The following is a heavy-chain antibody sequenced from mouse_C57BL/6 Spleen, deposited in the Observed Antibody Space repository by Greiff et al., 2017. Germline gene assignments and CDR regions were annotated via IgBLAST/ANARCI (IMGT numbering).Heavy chain of an antibody. J-gene: IGHJ2*01. D-gene: IGHD2-5*01. V-gene: IGHV1-82*01. Sequence: QVQLQQSGPELVKPGASVKISCKASGYAFSSSWMNWVKQRPGKGLEWIGRIYPGDGDTNYNGKFKGKATLTADKSSSTAYMQLSSLTSEDSAVYFCARVGAYYSNVDYWGQGTTLTVSS. CDR1: GYAFSSSW. CDR3: ARVGAYYSNVDY. CDR2: IYPGDGDT.